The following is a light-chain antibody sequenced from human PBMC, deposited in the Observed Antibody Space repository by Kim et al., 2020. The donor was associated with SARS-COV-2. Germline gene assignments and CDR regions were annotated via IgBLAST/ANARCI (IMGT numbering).Light chain of an antibody. V-gene: IGLV2-23*02. J-gene: IGLJ3*02. Sequence: SPEQSVTTSCSGTSSEAGFYNLVSWYQQHQAKAPKLIIYEVTRRPAGVSNRFSGSKSGDTAALTISGLQAEDEADYYCWSYTGTWVFGGGTKVTVL. CDR2: EVT. CDR1: SSEAGFYNL. CDR3: WSYTGTWV.